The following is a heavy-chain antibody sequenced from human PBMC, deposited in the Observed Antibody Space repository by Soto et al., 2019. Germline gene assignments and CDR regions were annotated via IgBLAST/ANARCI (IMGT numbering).Heavy chain of an antibody. CDR2: IWYDGSNK. J-gene: IGHJ4*02. CDR3: AKAQYYYDSSGSIDY. D-gene: IGHD3-22*01. CDR1: GFTFSSYG. V-gene: IGHV3-30*02. Sequence: GGSLRLSCAASGFTFSSYGMHWVRQAPGKGLEWVAVIWYDGSNKYYADSVKGRFTISRDNSKNTLYLQMNSLRAEDTAVYYCAKAQYYYDSSGSIDYWGQGTLVTVSS.